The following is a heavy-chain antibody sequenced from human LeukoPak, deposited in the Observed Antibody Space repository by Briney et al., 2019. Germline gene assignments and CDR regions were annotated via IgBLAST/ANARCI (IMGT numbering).Heavy chain of an antibody. CDR1: GYTFTSSG. CDR3: ARDLGYCSFGFGLGNCNRKWFDP. Sequence: ASVKVSCKASGYTFTSSGISWVRRAHGQGLEWMGWVSTYSGNTNYAQKFQGRVTMTRDTSTNTAYMELKNLRPDDTAIYYCARDLGYCSFGFGLGNCNRKWFDPWGQGTLVSVSP. CDR2: VSTYSGNT. J-gene: IGHJ5*02. V-gene: IGHV1-18*01. D-gene: IGHD2-2*03.